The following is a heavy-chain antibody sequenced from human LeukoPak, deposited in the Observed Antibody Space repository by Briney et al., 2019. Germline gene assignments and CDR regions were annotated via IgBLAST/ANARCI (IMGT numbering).Heavy chain of an antibody. Sequence: SDTLSLTCTVSGGSISNSDYYWGWIRKPPGKGLEWIESIYYRGSAYYNPSLESRLTLSIDTSKNQFSLRLSSVTAGDTAIYYCARRVLLWFGESQYYFDYWGQGTLVTVSS. CDR2: IYYRGSA. D-gene: IGHD3-10*01. V-gene: IGHV4-39*01. CDR3: ARRVLLWFGESQYYFDY. CDR1: GGSISNSDYY. J-gene: IGHJ4*02.